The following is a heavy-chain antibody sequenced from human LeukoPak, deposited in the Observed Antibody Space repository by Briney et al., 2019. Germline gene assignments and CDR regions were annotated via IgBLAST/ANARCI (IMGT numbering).Heavy chain of an antibody. V-gene: IGHV1-46*01. Sequence: ASVKVSCKASGYTFTSYFMHWVRQAPGQGLEWMGIINPSAGNTRYAQKFQGIVTLTRDTSTSTVYMELSSLRSEDTAVYYCAREEEGGTFDYWGQGTLVTVSS. J-gene: IGHJ4*02. CDR3: AREEEGGTFDY. D-gene: IGHD3-16*01. CDR2: INPSAGNT. CDR1: GYTFTSYF.